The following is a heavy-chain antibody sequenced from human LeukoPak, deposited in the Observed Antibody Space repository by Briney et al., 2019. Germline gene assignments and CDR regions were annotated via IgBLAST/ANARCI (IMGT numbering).Heavy chain of an antibody. CDR2: ISSSGSTI. Sequence: GGSLRLSCAASGFTFSDYYMSWIRQAPEKGLEWVSYISSSGSTIYYADSVKGRFTISRDNAKNSLYLQMNSLRAEDTAVYYCARASSGYYSGAFDIWGQGTMVTVSS. CDR3: ARASSGYYSGAFDI. D-gene: IGHD3-22*01. J-gene: IGHJ3*02. V-gene: IGHV3-11*01. CDR1: GFTFSDYY.